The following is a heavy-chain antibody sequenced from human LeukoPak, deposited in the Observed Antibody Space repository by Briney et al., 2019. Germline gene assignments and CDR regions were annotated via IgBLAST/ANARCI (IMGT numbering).Heavy chain of an antibody. V-gene: IGHV4-59*12. D-gene: IGHD3-10*01. Sequence: ASETLSLTCTVSGGSLSTYYWSWLRRPPGKGLEWVGYVYFTRSPKYNPSLKTRVTISQDTSKNQFSLNLRSVTAADTAVYYCARGPFPNYYGSGSFELWGQGALVTVSS. CDR1: GGSLSTYY. CDR2: VYFTRSP. J-gene: IGHJ4*02. CDR3: ARGPFPNYYGSGSFEL.